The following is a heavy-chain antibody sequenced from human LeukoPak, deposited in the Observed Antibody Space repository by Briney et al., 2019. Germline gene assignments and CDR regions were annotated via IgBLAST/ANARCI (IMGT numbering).Heavy chain of an antibody. V-gene: IGHV3-21*01. CDR2: ISSSSSYI. Sequence: GGSLRLSCAASGFTFSSYSMNWVRQAPGKGLEWVSSISSSSSYIYYADSVKGRFTISRDNAKNSLYLQMNSLRAEDTAVYYCARDCSSTSCYFHFDYWGQGTLVTVSS. J-gene: IGHJ4*02. D-gene: IGHD2-2*01. CDR1: GFTFSSYS. CDR3: ARDCSSTSCYFHFDY.